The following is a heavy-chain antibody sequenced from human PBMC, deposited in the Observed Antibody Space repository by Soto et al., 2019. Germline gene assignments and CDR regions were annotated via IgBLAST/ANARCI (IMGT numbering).Heavy chain of an antibody. CDR1: GFTFSNSA. D-gene: IGHD3-9*01. V-gene: IGHV1-58*01. Sequence: ASVKVSCKASGFTFSNSALQWVRQARGQRLEWLGWIAVGSGNTNYAQRFQERVTMTTDTSTSTAYMELRSLRSDDTAVYYCARGGLLRYFDWFAGTRAKHGGADAFDIWGQGTMVTVSS. J-gene: IGHJ3*02. CDR2: IAVGSGNT. CDR3: ARGGLLRYFDWFAGTRAKHGGADAFDI.